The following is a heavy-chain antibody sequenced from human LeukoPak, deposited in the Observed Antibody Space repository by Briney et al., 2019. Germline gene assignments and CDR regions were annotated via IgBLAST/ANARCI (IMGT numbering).Heavy chain of an antibody. CDR1: GGTFSSYA. CDR2: IIPILGIA. V-gene: IGHV1-69*04. Sequence: GASVKVSCKASGGTFSSYATSWVRQAPGQGLEWLGRIIPILGIANYAQKFQGRVTITADKSTSTAYMELSSLRSEDTAVYYRARAEGGILHIWGQGTMVTVSS. J-gene: IGHJ3*02. CDR3: ARAEGGILHI.